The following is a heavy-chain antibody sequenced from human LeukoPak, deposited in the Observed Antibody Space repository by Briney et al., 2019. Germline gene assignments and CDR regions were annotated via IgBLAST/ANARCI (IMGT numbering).Heavy chain of an antibody. J-gene: IGHJ6*03. CDR1: GFTFSSYG. D-gene: IGHD5-18*01. CDR2: ISYDGSNK. CDR3: ARDPGGVDTAMDPAYYMDV. Sequence: GGSLRLSCAASGFTFSSYGMHWVRQAPGKGLEWVAVISYDGSNKYYADSVKGRFTISRDNSKNTLYLQMNSLRAEDTAVCYCARDPGGVDTAMDPAYYMDVWGKGTTVTVSS. V-gene: IGHV3-30*03.